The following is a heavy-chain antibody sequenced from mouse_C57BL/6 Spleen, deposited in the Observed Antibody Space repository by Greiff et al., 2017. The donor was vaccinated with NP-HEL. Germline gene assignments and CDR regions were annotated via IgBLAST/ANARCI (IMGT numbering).Heavy chain of an antibody. V-gene: IGHV2-9-1*01. Sequence: VQVVESGPGLVAPSQSLSITCTVSGFSLTSYAISWVRQPPGKGLEWLGVIRTGGGTNYNSALKSRLSISKDNSKSQVFLKMNSLQTDDTARYYCARGGLRAMDYWGQGTSVTVSS. CDR2: IRTGGGT. CDR3: ARGGLRAMDY. J-gene: IGHJ4*01. CDR1: GFSLTSYA. D-gene: IGHD2-4*01.